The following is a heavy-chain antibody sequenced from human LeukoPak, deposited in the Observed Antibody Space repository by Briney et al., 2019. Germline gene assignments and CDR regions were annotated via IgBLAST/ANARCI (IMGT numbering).Heavy chain of an antibody. D-gene: IGHD6-6*01. CDR3: AKGTPYSSSYYHSFDY. J-gene: IGHJ4*02. Sequence: GGSLRLSCAASGFTFSSYAMSWVRQAPGKGLEWVSAISGSGGSTYYADSVKGRFTISRDNSKNTLYLQMNSLRAEDTAVYYCAKGTPYSSSYYHSFDYWGQGTLVTVSS. CDR2: ISGSGGST. V-gene: IGHV3-23*01. CDR1: GFTFSSYA.